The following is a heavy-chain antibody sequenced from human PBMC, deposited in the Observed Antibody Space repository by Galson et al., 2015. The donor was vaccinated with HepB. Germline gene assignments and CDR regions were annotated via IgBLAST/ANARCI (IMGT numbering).Heavy chain of an antibody. D-gene: IGHD4-17*01. Sequence: SLRLSCAASGFIFSSYSMNWVRQAPGEGLDWVSSISGSSSYIYYADSVKGRFTISRDSAKNSLYLQMNSLRAEDTAVYYCASMRVTMTTDFDYWGQGTLVTVSS. CDR3: ASMRVTMTTDFDY. J-gene: IGHJ4*02. CDR2: ISGSSSYI. CDR1: GFIFSSYS. V-gene: IGHV3-21*01.